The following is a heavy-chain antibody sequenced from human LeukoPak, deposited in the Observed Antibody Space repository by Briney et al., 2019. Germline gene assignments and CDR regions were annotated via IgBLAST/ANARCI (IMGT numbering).Heavy chain of an antibody. CDR1: GFTFSSYW. CDR3: ARGVRVYRDYQDY. Sequence: GGSLRLSCAASGFTFSSYWMSWVRQAPGKGLEWVANIKQDGSEKYYVDSVKGRFTISRDNAKNSLYLQMNSLRAEDTAVYYCARGVRVYRDYQDYWGQGTPVTVSS. CDR2: IKQDGSEK. D-gene: IGHD4-17*01. J-gene: IGHJ4*01. V-gene: IGHV3-7*03.